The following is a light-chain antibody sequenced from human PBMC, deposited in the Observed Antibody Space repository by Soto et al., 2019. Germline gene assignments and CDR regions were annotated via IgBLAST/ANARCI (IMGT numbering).Light chain of an antibody. J-gene: IGKJ4*02. CDR2: DAS. Sequence: DIQMTQSPSSLSASVGDRVTITCQASQDISNYLNWYQQKPGKAPKILSYDASNLETGVPSRFSESGSGTDFAFTISSLQPEDIATYYCQQYDNRPPLTFGGGTKVEIK. CDR3: QQYDNRPPLT. CDR1: QDISNY. V-gene: IGKV1-33*01.